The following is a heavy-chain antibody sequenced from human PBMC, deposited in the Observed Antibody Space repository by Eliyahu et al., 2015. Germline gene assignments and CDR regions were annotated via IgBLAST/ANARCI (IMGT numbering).Heavy chain of an antibody. CDR3: ARGGDIVVVPAEQGVSSWFDP. V-gene: IGHV1-46*03. D-gene: IGHD2-2*01. CDR2: XNPSGGST. J-gene: IGHJ5*02. CDR1: GYTFTSXY. Sequence: QVQLVQSGAEVKKPGASVKVSCKASGYTFTSXYXHXVRQAPGKGLEXMGIXNPSGGSTSYXQKFQGRVTMTRDTSTSTVYMELSSLRSEDTAVYYCARGGDIVVVPAEQGVSSWFDPWGQGTLVTVSS.